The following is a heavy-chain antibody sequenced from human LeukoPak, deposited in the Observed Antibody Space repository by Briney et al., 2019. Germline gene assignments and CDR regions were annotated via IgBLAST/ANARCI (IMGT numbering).Heavy chain of an antibody. CDR2: ISTYNGNT. CDR3: ARGWIETPTVYFDY. CDR1: DYTFTSYG. J-gene: IGHJ4*02. Sequence: ASVKVSCKASDYTFTSYGISWVRQAPGQGLEWMGWISTYNGNTKYAQKLQGRVTMTADTSTRTAYMELRSLRSDDTAVYYCARGWIETPTVYFDYWGQGTLVSVSS. V-gene: IGHV1-18*01. D-gene: IGHD5-24*01.